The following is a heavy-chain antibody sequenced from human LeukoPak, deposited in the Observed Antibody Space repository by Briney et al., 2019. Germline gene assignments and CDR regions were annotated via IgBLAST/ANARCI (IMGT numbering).Heavy chain of an antibody. V-gene: IGHV1-8*01. CDR1: GYTFMDYY. Sequence: ASVKVSCKASGYTFMDYYIHWVRQAPGQGLEWMGWMNPNSGNTGYAQKFQGRVTITRNTSISTAYMELSSLRSEDTAVYYCARGKRSFSSGWYAGYYYYYTDVWGKGTTVTVSS. CDR3: ARGKRSFSSGWYAGYYYYYTDV. CDR2: MNPNSGNT. D-gene: IGHD6-19*01. J-gene: IGHJ6*03.